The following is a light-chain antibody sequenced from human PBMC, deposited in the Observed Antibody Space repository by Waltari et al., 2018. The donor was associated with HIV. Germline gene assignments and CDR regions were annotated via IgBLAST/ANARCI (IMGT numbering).Light chain of an antibody. CDR2: RAF. J-gene: IGKJ1*01. CDR3: QQYKSYSLT. CDR1: PRINTW. V-gene: IGKV1-5*03. Sequence: DIQMTQSPSPLSASVGDRVTIPCRASPRINTWLAWYQQIPGTAPKLLIYRAFNLEDGGPSMFSGSGSGAEFTRTISSLQPDDFGTYYCQQYKSYSLTFGQGTKVEIK.